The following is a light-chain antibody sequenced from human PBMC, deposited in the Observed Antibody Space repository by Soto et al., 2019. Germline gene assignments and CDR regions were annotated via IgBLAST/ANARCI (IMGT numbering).Light chain of an antibody. V-gene: IGKV3-20*01. Sequence: EMVLTQSPGTLSLSPGERATLSCRVSQSISSNSLAWYQQKPGQAPRLFIYGASSRATGIPDRFSGSGSGTHFTLTISRLEPEDFALYYCQQYGSSPRITFGQGTRLEIK. J-gene: IGKJ5*01. CDR3: QQYGSSPRIT. CDR1: QSISSNS. CDR2: GAS.